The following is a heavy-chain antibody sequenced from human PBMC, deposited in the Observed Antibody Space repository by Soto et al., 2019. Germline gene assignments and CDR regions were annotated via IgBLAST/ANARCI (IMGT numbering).Heavy chain of an antibody. J-gene: IGHJ5*01. Sequence: ETQLLDSGGGLVQPGGSLRLSCAASGFSSSSYVMGWVRQTPGKGLEWVSGIGGGGGRTYYADSVQGRFTISRDNSNYTLSLQINSLTAEYTAVFYCAKGWLDFWGQGTLVTVSS. CDR2: IGGGGGRT. V-gene: IGHV3-23*01. CDR3: AKGWLDF. CDR1: GFSSSSYV.